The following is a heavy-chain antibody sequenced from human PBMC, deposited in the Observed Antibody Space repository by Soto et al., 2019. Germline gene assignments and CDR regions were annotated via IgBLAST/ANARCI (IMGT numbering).Heavy chain of an antibody. CDR2: IHHSGNS. CDR3: ARGERQQQRDY. V-gene: IGHV4-4*02. Sequence: SGTLSLTCAFNGYSIRSDKWWSEVCEPPGKGLEWIGEIHHSGNSNYNPSLKSRVIISVDKSKNQFSLKLSSVTDADTAVYYCARGERQQQRDYWGQGTLVTVS. D-gene: IGHD6-13*01. CDR1: GYSIRSDKW. J-gene: IGHJ4*02.